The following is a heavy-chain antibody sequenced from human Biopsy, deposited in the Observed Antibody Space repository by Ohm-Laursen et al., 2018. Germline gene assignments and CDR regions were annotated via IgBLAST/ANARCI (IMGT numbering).Heavy chain of an antibody. CDR2: INWNSGSV. J-gene: IGHJ3*02. Sequence: SLRLSCAASGFAFESTAMHWVRQAPGKGLEWVSGINWNSGSVGYADSMKGRFSISRDNAKNSLYLQMNSLRVEDTALYYCAKDALSTVTYAFDMWGQGTMVTV. CDR1: GFAFESTA. CDR3: AKDALSTVTYAFDM. V-gene: IGHV3-9*01. D-gene: IGHD4-17*01.